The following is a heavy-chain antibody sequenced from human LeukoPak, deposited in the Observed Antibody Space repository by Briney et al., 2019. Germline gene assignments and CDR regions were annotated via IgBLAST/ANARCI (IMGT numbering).Heavy chain of an antibody. V-gene: IGHV3-53*01. CDR2: IYSGGST. J-gene: IGHJ4*02. D-gene: IGHD6-13*01. Sequence: GGSLRLSCAASGFTVSSNYMSWVRQAPGKGLEWVSVIYSGGSTYNADSVKGRFTISRDNSKNTLYLQMNSLRAEDTAVYYCARDALGIAAAGTEGDWGQGTLDTVSS. CDR1: GFTVSSNY. CDR3: ARDALGIAAAGTEGD.